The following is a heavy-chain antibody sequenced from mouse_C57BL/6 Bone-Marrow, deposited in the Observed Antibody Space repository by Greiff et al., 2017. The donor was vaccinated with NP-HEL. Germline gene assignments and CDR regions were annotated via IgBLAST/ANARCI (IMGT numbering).Heavy chain of an antibody. D-gene: IGHD1-1*01. Sequence: VQLKESGGGLVKPGGSLKLSCAASGFTFSDYGMHWVRQAPEKGLEWVAYISSGSSTIYYVATVKGLFTLSSDNANNTLFLQMTSLRSEDTAMDYCARRGGSSRAWFAYWGQGTLVTVSA. CDR2: ISSGSSTI. CDR3: ARRGGSSRAWFAY. J-gene: IGHJ3*01. V-gene: IGHV5-17*01. CDR1: GFTFSDYG.